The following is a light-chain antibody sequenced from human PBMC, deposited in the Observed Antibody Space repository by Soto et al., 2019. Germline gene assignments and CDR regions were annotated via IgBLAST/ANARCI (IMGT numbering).Light chain of an antibody. V-gene: IGKV3-20*01. CDR2: GVS. CDR3: QHYGSSPPFT. Sequence: EIVLTQSPGTLSLSPGERATLSCRASQSVSSTSLVWYQQKPGQAPRLLIYGVSSRATGIPDRFSGSGSVADFTLTISRLEPEDFAVYYCQHYGSSPPFTFGPGTKVDIK. J-gene: IGKJ3*01. CDR1: QSVSSTS.